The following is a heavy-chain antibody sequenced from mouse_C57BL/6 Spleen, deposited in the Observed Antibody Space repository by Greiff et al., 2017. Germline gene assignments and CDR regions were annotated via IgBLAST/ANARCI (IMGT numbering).Heavy chain of an antibody. J-gene: IGHJ3*01. Sequence: VQLQQSGAELMKPGASVKLSCKATGYTFTGYWIEWVKQRPGQGLEWIGESLPGSGSTNYNEKFKGKATFTVDTSSNTAYMQLSSLTTEDSAIYFCSIGWDKDWFAYWGQGTLGTVSA. D-gene: IGHD3-3*01. CDR1: GYTFTGYW. V-gene: IGHV1-9*01. CDR3: SIGWDKDWFAY. CDR2: SLPGSGST.